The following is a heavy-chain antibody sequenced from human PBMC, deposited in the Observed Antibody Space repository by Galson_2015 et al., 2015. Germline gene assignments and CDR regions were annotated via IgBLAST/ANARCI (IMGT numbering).Heavy chain of an antibody. D-gene: IGHD3-22*01. CDR2: IRSKAYGGTT. V-gene: IGHV3-49*03. CDR3: TRARYYDSSGRVVWFDP. Sequence: SLRLSCAASGFTFGDYAMSWFRQAPGKGLEWVGFIRSKAYGGTTEYAASVKGRFTISRDDSKSIAYLQMNSLKTEDTAVYYCTRARYYDSSGRVVWFDPWGQGTLVTVSS. J-gene: IGHJ5*02. CDR1: GFTFGDYA.